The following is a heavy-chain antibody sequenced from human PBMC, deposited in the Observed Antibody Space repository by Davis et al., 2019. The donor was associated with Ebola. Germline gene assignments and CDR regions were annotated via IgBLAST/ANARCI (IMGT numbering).Heavy chain of an antibody. CDR2: IKEDGGEK. D-gene: IGHD6-19*01. V-gene: IGHV3-7*01. CDR3: AKDPVAGTWFDY. Sequence: GGSLRLSCAASGFTFSVYYMSWIRQAPGKGPEWVAIIKEDGGEKYYVDSVKGRFTISRDNSKNTLYLQMNSLRAEDTAVYYCAKDPVAGTWFDYWGQGTLVTVSS. J-gene: IGHJ4*02. CDR1: GFTFSVYY.